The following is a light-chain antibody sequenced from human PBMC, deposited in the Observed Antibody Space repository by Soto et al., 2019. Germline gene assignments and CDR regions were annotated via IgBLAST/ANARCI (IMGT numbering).Light chain of an antibody. J-gene: IGKJ1*01. CDR2: IAS. Sequence: DVQMTQSPSTLSASVGDRVTITCRSSQSISTWLAWYKQKPGRDTKLLMYIASTLQTGVPSRFRGSGSGTEFTLNISSLQTDDFATYYCQQYNTYSWTFGQ. CDR1: QSISTW. CDR3: QQYNTYSWT. V-gene: IGKV1-5*01.